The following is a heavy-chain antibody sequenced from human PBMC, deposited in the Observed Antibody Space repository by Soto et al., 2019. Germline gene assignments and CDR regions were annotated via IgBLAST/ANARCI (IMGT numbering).Heavy chain of an antibody. CDR1: GGSVSSGTYY. CDR2: IYYSEIT. Sequence: QVQLQESGPGLVKPSETLSLTCTVSGGSVSSGTYYWSWIRQPPGNGLEWIGYIYYSEITNYNPSLKRRVTISVDTSKIQCSLKLTSVTAADTAVYYCARDSSSWNYLVWGQGTRITVSS. V-gene: IGHV4-61*01. D-gene: IGHD1-7*01. J-gene: IGHJ4*02. CDR3: ARDSSSWNYLV.